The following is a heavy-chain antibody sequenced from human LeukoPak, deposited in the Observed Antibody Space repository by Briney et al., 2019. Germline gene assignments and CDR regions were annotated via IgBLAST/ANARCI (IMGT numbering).Heavy chain of an antibody. CDR2: INHSGST. CDR3: ARERYYYDSSGYYTGWGYYYYMDV. D-gene: IGHD3-22*01. V-gene: IGHV4-34*01. Sequence: SETLSLTCAVYGGSFSGYYWSWIRQPPGKGLEWIGEINHSGSTNYNPSLKSRVTISVDTSKYQFSPKLSSVTAADTAVYYCARERYYYDSSGYYTGWGYYYYMDVWGKGTTVTVSS. J-gene: IGHJ6*03. CDR1: GGSFSGYY.